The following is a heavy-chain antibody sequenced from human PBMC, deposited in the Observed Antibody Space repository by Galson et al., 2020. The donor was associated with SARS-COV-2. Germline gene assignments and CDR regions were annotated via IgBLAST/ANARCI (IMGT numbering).Heavy chain of an antibody. CDR2: ISYDGSNK. J-gene: IGHJ4*02. D-gene: IGHD4-17*01. Sequence: GESLKISCAASGFTFSSYAMHWVRQAPGKGLEWVAVISYDGSNKYYADSVKGRFTISRDNSKNTLYLQMNSLRAEDTAVYYCARVGSHGDYPTSIDYWGQGTLVTVSS. CDR3: ARVGSHGDYPTSIDY. CDR1: GFTFSSYA. V-gene: IGHV3-30*04.